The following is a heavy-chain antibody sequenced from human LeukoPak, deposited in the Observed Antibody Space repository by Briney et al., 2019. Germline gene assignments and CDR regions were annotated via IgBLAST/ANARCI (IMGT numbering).Heavy chain of an antibody. CDR3: AKNDLR. CDR1: GFSFSMYS. Sequence: GGSLRLSCAASGFSFSMYSMSWIRQAPGKGLEWVSVISDNGAVTFYGDSVKGRFTISRDNSKNTLYLQMNSLRAEDTAVYYCAKNDLRWGQGTLVTVSS. J-gene: IGHJ4*02. V-gene: IGHV3-23*01. CDR2: ISDNGAVT.